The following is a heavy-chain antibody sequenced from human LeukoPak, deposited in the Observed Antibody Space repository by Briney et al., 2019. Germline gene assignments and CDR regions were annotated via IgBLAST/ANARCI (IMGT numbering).Heavy chain of an antibody. J-gene: IGHJ6*02. D-gene: IGHD6-19*01. V-gene: IGHV1-18*01. Sequence: ASVKVSCKASGHTFTSYGISWVRQAPGQGLEWMGWISAYNGNTNYAQKLQGRVTMTTDTSTSTAYMELRSLRSDDTAVYYCARDDSSGWPGIDNYYYYGMDVWGQGTTVTVSS. CDR3: ARDDSSGWPGIDNYYYYGMDV. CDR2: ISAYNGNT. CDR1: GHTFTSYG.